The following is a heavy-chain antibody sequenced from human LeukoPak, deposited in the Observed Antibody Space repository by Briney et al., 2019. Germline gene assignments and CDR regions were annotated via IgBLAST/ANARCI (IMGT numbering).Heavy chain of an antibody. CDR2: ISSNGGGT. V-gene: IGHV3-64*01. CDR3: ARGVTMIRGVMYFQYGMDV. J-gene: IGHJ6*02. Sequence: PGGSLRLSCAGSGFIFSSYAMHWVRQAPGKGLECVSWISSNGGGTYYVNSVKGRFTISRDNFKNTLYLQTGSLRPEDMAVYYCARGVTMIRGVMYFQYGMDVWGQGTTVTVSS. CDR1: GFIFSSYA. D-gene: IGHD3-10*01.